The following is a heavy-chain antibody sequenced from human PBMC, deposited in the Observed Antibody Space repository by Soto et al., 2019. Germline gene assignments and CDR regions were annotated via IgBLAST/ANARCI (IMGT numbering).Heavy chain of an antibody. CDR3: STWVLSPHHYYHGIDV. Sequence: SLTSPCAGYSISSSSYYWGWIRQPPGKGLAWIGSIYYRWSTYYNPSLKSRVTISVDTSKNQFSLKLSSETAADTAVYYCSTWVLSPHHYYHGIDVLGQGPPV. D-gene: IGHD3-10*01. CDR2: IYYRWST. V-gene: IGHV4-39*01. CDR1: GYSISSSSYY. J-gene: IGHJ6*02.